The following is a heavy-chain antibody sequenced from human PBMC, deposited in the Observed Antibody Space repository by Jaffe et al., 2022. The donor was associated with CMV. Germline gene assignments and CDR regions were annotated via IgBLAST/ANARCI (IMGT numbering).Heavy chain of an antibody. CDR3: TTGPGNEEDYYYYYYMDV. Sequence: EVQLVESGGGLVKPGGSLRLSCAASGFTFSNAWMSWVRQAPGKGLEWVGRIKSKTDGGTTDYAAPVKGRFTISRDDSKNTLYLQMNSLKTEDTAVYYCTTGPGNEEDYYYYYYMDVWGKGTTVTVSS. CDR1: GFTFSNAW. D-gene: IGHD3-10*01. CDR2: IKSKTDGGTT. J-gene: IGHJ6*03. V-gene: IGHV3-15*01.